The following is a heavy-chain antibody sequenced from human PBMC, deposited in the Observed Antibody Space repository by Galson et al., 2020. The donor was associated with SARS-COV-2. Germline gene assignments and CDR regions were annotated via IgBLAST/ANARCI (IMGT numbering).Heavy chain of an antibody. V-gene: IGHV4-59*11. Sequence: SETLSLTCSVFGGSIVNHYWSWIRQTPGKGLEWVGKIYYSGNTNYNPSLKSRVTISLDTSMTQFSLNLSSVTAADTAVYYCARDLDDTGWYRGGFDYWGQGILVTVSS. J-gene: IGHJ4*02. D-gene: IGHD6-19*01. CDR1: GGSIVNHY. CDR3: ARDLDDTGWYRGGFDY. CDR2: IYYSGNT.